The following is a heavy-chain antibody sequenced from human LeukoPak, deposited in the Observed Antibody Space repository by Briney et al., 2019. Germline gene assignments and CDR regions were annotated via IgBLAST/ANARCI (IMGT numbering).Heavy chain of an antibody. CDR2: IYYSGST. Sequence: SETLSLTCTVSGGSISSGDYYWSWIRQPPGKGLEWIGYIYYSGSTYYNPSLKSRVTISLDTSKNQFSLKLSSVTAADTAVYYCARGLNYYDSSGYPYRRAFAFDIWGHGTMVTVSS. V-gene: IGHV4-30-4*01. CDR1: GGSISSGDYY. J-gene: IGHJ3*02. CDR3: ARGLNYYDSSGYPYRRAFAFDI. D-gene: IGHD3-22*01.